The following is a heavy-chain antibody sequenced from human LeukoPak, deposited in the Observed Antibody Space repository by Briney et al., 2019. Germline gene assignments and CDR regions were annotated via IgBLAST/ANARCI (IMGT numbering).Heavy chain of an antibody. D-gene: IGHD2-15*01. J-gene: IGHJ6*02. V-gene: IGHV1-3*01. CDR1: GYTFTSYA. Sequence: ASVKVSCKASGYTFTSYAMYWVRQAPGQRLEWMGWINAGNGNAKYSQKFQGRVTITRDTSASTAYMELSSLRSEDTAVYYCAIPGYCSGGSCYCDYYGMDVWGQGTTVTVSS. CDR2: INAGNGNA. CDR3: AIPGYCSGGSCYCDYYGMDV.